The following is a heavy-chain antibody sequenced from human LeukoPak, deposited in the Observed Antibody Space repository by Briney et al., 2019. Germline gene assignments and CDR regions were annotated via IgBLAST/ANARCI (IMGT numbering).Heavy chain of an antibody. D-gene: IGHD5-18*01. V-gene: IGHV4-59*01. CDR3: ARVRDRGYRPYFDY. J-gene: IGHJ4*02. Sequence: PSETLSLTCTVSGGSISSYYWSWIRQPPGKGLEWIGNIYYSGSTNYNPSLKSRVTISVDTSKNQFSLKLSSVTAADTAVYYCARVRDRGYRPYFDYWGQGTLVTVSS. CDR1: GGSISSYY. CDR2: IYYSGST.